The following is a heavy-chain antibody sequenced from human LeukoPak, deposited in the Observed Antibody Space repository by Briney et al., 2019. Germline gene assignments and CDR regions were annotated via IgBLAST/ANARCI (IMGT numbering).Heavy chain of an antibody. V-gene: IGHV3-73*01. Sequence: PGGSLRLSCAASGFTFSGSAMHWVRQASGKGLEWVGRIRSKANSYATAYAASVKGRFTISRDNSKNTLYLQMNSLRAEDTAVYYCARGRITMVRGVISYYYYGMDVWGQGTTVTVSS. CDR1: GFTFSGSA. CDR3: ARGRITMVRGVISYYYYGMDV. CDR2: IRSKANSYAT. D-gene: IGHD3-10*01. J-gene: IGHJ6*02.